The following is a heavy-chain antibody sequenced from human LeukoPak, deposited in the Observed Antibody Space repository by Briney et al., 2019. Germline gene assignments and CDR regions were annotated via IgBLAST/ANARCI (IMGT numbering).Heavy chain of an antibody. V-gene: IGHV4-38-2*02. CDR1: GGSISGYY. CDR3: ARHPAAFLEWLPYSNWFDP. CDR2: IYHSGST. D-gene: IGHD3-3*02. J-gene: IGHJ5*02. Sequence: TSETLSLTCTVSGGSISGYYWGWIRQPPGKGLEWIGSIYHSGSTYYNPSLKSRVTISVDTSKNQFSLKLSSVTAADTAVYYCARHPAAFLEWLPYSNWFDPWGQGTLVTVSS.